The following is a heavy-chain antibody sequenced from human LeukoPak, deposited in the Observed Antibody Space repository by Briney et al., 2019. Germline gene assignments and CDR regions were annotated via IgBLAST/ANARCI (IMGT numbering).Heavy chain of an antibody. Sequence: GASVKVSCKASGYTFTGYYMHWVRQAPGQGLEWMGWINPNSGGTNYAQKFQGRVTMTRDTSISTAYMELSRLRSDDTAVYYCARASPVAGTVFNYWGQGTLVTVSS. J-gene: IGHJ4*02. D-gene: IGHD6-19*01. V-gene: IGHV1-2*02. CDR1: GYTFTGYY. CDR3: ARASPVAGTVFNY. CDR2: INPNSGGT.